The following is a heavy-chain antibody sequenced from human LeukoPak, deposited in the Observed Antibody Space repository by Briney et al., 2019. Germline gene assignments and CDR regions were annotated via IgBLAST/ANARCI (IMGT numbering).Heavy chain of an antibody. D-gene: IGHD3-10*01. CDR1: GFTVRSNY. Sequence: PGGSLRLSCAASGFTVRSNYMSWVRQAPGKGLEWVSVIKNDGTTYYADSVKDRLTISRDNSKNMLYLQMNTVRAEDTAVYYCAKSLWFDEAFDIWGQGTMVTVSS. CDR3: AKSLWFDEAFDI. CDR2: IKNDGTT. J-gene: IGHJ3*02. V-gene: IGHV3-66*01.